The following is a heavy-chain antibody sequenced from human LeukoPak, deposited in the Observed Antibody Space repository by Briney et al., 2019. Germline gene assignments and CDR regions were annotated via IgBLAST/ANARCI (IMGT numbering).Heavy chain of an antibody. CDR2: IHHSGST. V-gene: IGHV4-59*08. D-gene: IGHD3-3*01. Sequence: SETLSLTCSVSSGSITTYYWYWIRQAPGKEPEWIGYIHHSGSTNYNPSLKSRVTISVDTSKNQFSLKLSSVTAADTAVYYCASTDFWSGYYTPAFDYWGQGTLVTVSS. CDR1: SGSITTYY. CDR3: ASTDFWSGYYTPAFDY. J-gene: IGHJ4*02.